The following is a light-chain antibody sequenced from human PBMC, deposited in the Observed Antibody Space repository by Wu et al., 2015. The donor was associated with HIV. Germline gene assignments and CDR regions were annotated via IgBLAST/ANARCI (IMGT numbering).Light chain of an antibody. V-gene: IGKV3-20*01. CDR1: QSVSSSY. CDR2: GAS. Sequence: EIVLTQSPGTLSLSPGERATLSCRASQSVSSSYLAWYQQKPGQAPRLLIYGASSRATGIPDRFSGSGSGTDFTFTISRLEPGDFAVYYCQQYGSSPPITFGQGTRLEIK. J-gene: IGKJ5*01. CDR3: QQYGSSPPIT.